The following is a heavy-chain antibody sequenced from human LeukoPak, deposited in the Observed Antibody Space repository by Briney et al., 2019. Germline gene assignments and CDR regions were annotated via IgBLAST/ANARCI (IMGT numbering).Heavy chain of an antibody. V-gene: IGHV2-5*04. CDR1: GFSISTSGVG. D-gene: IGHD2-2*01. CDR2: IYWDDDK. J-gene: IGHJ4*02. CDR3: VRTSPQLAFDY. Sequence: ESGPTLVKPTQTLTLTCTFSGFSISTSGVGVACIRQPPEKALECLALIYWDDDKRYSPSLKDRLTITKDTSKNQVVLTMTNVDPVDTGTYFCVRTSPQLAFDYWGPGTLVTVSS.